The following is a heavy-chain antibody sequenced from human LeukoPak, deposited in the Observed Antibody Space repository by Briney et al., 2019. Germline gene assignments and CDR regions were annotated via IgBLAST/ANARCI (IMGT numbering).Heavy chain of an antibody. V-gene: IGHV3-7*04. D-gene: IGHD3-10*01. CDR1: GFTFNSYW. CDR3: ARVAFASGSHDD. J-gene: IGHJ4*02. CDR2: IKRDGSDT. Sequence: GGSLRLSCAASGFTFNSYWMSWVRQAPGKGLEWVASIKRDGSDTHYVDSVKGRFTISRDNAKNSLFLQMNSLTAEDTALYYCARVAFASGSHDDWGPGNLVTVSS.